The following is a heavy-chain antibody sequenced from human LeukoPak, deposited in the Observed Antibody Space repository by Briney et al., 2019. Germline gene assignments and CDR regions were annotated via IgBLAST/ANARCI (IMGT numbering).Heavy chain of an antibody. CDR2: ISWNSGSI. Sequence: GGSLRLSCAASGFTFDDYAMHWVQQAPGKGLEWVSGISWNSGSIGYADSVKGRFTISRDNAKNSLYLQMNSLRAEDTALYYCAKDMEADILTGSHDAFDIWGQGTMVTVSS. CDR1: GFTFDDYA. J-gene: IGHJ3*02. D-gene: IGHD3-9*01. V-gene: IGHV3-9*01. CDR3: AKDMEADILTGSHDAFDI.